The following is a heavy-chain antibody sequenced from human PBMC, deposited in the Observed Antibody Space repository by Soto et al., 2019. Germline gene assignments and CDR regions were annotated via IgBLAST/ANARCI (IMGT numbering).Heavy chain of an antibody. CDR2: IRSKANSYAT. J-gene: IGHJ4*02. Sequence: EVQLVESGGGLVQPGGSLKLSCAASGFTFSGSAMHWVRQASGKGLEWVGRIRSKANSYATAYAASVKGRFTISRDDSKNTAYLQMNSLKTEDTAVYYCTRHMYYYDSSGYYGEVYWGQGTLVTDSS. CDR3: TRHMYYYDSSGYYGEVY. D-gene: IGHD3-22*01. CDR1: GFTFSGSA. V-gene: IGHV3-73*02.